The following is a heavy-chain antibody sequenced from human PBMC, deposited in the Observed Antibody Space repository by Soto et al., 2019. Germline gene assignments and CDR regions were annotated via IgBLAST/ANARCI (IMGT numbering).Heavy chain of an antibody. CDR2: ISAYNGNT. V-gene: IGHV1-18*01. Sequence: ASVKVSCKASGYTITSYGISWVRQAPGQGLEWMGWISAYNGNTNYAQKLQGRVTMTTDTSTSTAYMELRSLRSDDTAVYYCARVWFGELLVDIWGQGTMVTVSS. CDR3: ARVWFGELLVDI. CDR1: GYTITSYG. J-gene: IGHJ3*02. D-gene: IGHD3-10*01.